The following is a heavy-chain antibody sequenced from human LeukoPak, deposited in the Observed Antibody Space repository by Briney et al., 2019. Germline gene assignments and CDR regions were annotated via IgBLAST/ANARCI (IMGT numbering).Heavy chain of an antibody. CDR3: ARRKLTMIVSLGYYYYYGMDV. V-gene: IGHV3-74*01. J-gene: IGHJ6*02. D-gene: IGHD3-22*01. CDR2: INGDGSDT. Sequence: PGGSLRLSCAASGFTFSSYWMHWVRQAPGKGLVWVSRINGDGSDTSYADSVRGRFTISRDNAKNTLFLQMNSLRAEDTAVYYCARRKLTMIVSLGYYYYYGMDVWGQGTTVTVSS. CDR1: GFTFSSYW.